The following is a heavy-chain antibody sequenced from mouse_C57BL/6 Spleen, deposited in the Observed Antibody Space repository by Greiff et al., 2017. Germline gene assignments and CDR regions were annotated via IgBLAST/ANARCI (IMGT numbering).Heavy chain of an antibody. CDR3: ARELGRPSYLYFEV. D-gene: IGHD4-1*01. CDR1: GYTFTSYW. CDR2: IDPNSGGT. J-gene: IGHJ1*03. V-gene: IGHV1-72*01. Sequence: QVQLQQPGAELVKPGASVKLSCKASGYTFTSYWMHWVKQRPGRGLEWIGRIDPNSGGTKYNEKFKSKATLTADKPSSTAYMQLSSLTSEDSAVYDYARELGRPSYLYFEVWGTGTTVTVSA.